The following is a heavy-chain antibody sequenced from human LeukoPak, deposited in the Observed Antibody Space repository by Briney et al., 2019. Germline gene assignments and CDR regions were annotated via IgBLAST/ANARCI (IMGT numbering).Heavy chain of an antibody. CDR3: ATGPRPARRHYYYYYMDV. CDR1: GYTFTSYG. D-gene: IGHD2-2*01. V-gene: IGHV1-18*01. CDR2: ISAYNGNT. J-gene: IGHJ6*03. Sequence: ASVKVSCKASGYTFTSYGISWVRQAPGQGLEWMGWISAYNGNTNYAQKLQGRVTMTTDTSTSTAYMELRSLRSEDTAVYYCATGPRPARRHYYYYYMDVWGKGTTVTISS.